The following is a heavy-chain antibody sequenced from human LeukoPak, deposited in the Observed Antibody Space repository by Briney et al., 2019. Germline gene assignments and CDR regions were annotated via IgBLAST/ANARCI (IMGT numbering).Heavy chain of an antibody. Sequence: SETLSLTCTVSGGSISSSSYYWGWIRQPPGKGLEWIGSIYYSGSTYYNPSLKSRVTISVDTSKNQFSLKLSSVTAADTAVYYCARPSIAQRGGAFDIWGQGTMVTVSS. CDR1: GGSISSSSYY. J-gene: IGHJ3*02. CDR3: ARPSIAQRGGAFDI. D-gene: IGHD6-6*01. V-gene: IGHV4-39*07. CDR2: IYYSGST.